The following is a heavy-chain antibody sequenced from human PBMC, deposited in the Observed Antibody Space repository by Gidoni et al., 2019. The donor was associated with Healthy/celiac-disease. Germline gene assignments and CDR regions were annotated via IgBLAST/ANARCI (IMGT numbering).Heavy chain of an antibody. Sequence: QLQLQESGPGLVKPSETLSLTCTVPGGSISSSSYYWGWIRQPPGKGLEWIGSIYYSGSTYYNPSLKSRVTISVDTSKNQFSLKLSSVTAADTAVYYCARQRAGTGGENWGQGTLVTVSS. V-gene: IGHV4-39*01. J-gene: IGHJ4*02. D-gene: IGHD6-19*01. CDR2: IYYSGST. CDR1: GGSISSSSYY. CDR3: ARQRAGTGGEN.